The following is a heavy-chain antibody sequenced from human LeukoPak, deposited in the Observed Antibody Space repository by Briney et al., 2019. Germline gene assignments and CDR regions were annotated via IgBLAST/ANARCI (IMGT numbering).Heavy chain of an antibody. J-gene: IGHJ4*02. D-gene: IGHD5-18*01. CDR1: GGSISRYY. CDR2: IYYSGST. CDR3: GGGYSYGYVDY. Sequence: SETLSLTCTVSGGSISRYYWSWIRQPPGKGLEWIGYIYYSGSTNYNPSLKSRVTISVDTSKNQFSLKLSSVTAADTAVYYCGGGYSYGYVDYWGQGTLVTVSS. V-gene: IGHV4-59*01.